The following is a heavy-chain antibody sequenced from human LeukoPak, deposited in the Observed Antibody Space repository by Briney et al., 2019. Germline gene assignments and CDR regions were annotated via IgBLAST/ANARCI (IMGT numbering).Heavy chain of an antibody. V-gene: IGHV3-53*01. CDR3: ARDREVVPAMAQMDV. Sequence: GGSLRLSCAASGFTVSTNYMSWVRQAPGKGLEWVSVIYTDGSTHYADSVKGRFTISRDTSKNALYLQMNSLRAEDTAVYYCARDREVVPAMAQMDVWGKGTTVTVSS. CDR2: IYTDGST. D-gene: IGHD2-21*02. CDR1: GFTVSTNY. J-gene: IGHJ6*04.